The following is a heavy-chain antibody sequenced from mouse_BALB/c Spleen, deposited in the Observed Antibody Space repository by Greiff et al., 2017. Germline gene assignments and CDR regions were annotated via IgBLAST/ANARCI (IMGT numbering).Heavy chain of an antibody. CDR2: ISDGGSYT. V-gene: IGHV5-4*02. CDR3: ARDYDYDYEAMDY. J-gene: IGHJ4*01. Sequence: DVQLVESGGGLVKPGGSQKLSCAASGFTFSDYYMYWVRQTPEKRLEWVATISDGGSYTYYPDSVKGRFTISRDNAKNNLYLQMSSLKSEDTAMYYCARDYDYDYEAMDYWGQGTSVTVSS. D-gene: IGHD2-12*01. CDR1: GFTFSDYY.